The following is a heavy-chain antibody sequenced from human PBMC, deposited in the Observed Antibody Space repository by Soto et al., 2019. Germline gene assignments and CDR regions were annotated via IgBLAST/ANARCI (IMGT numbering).Heavy chain of an antibody. D-gene: IGHD2-2*01. CDR1: GYTFTSYG. CDR2: ISAYNGNT. V-gene: IGHV1-18*01. CDR3: ARDSRDIVVVPAASTNNYYYYYYMDV. J-gene: IGHJ6*03. Sequence: GASVKVSCKASGYTFTSYGISWVRQAPGQGLEWMGWISAYNGNTNYAQKLQGRATMTTDTSTSTAYMELRSLRSDDTAVYYCARDSRDIVVVPAASTNNYYYYYYMDVWGKGTTVTVSS.